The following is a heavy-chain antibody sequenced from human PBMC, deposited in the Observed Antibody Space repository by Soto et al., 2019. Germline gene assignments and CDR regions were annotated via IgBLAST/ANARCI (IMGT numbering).Heavy chain of an antibody. CDR2: IDPSDSYT. CDR1: GYSFTSYW. D-gene: IGHD2-15*01. J-gene: IGHJ6*02. CDR3: ARHEGGGNYYYGMDV. Sequence: WQSLKISCKGSGYSFTSYWISWVRQMPGKGLEWMGRIDPSDSYTNYSPSFQGHVTISADKSISTAYLQWSSLKASGTAMYYCARHEGGGNYYYGMDVWGQGTTVTVS. V-gene: IGHV5-10-1*01.